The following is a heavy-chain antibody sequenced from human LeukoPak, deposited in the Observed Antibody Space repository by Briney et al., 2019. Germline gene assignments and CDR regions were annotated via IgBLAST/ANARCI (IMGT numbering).Heavy chain of an antibody. Sequence: GGSLRLSCAASGFTFSSYWMHWVRQAPGKGLVWVSRINSDGSSTSYADSVKGRFTISRDNAKNTLYLQMNSLRAEDTAVYYCARGSLYSSGWLFDYWGQGTLVIVSS. V-gene: IGHV3-74*01. CDR2: INSDGSST. CDR3: ARGSLYSSGWLFDY. D-gene: IGHD6-19*01. CDR1: GFTFSSYW. J-gene: IGHJ4*02.